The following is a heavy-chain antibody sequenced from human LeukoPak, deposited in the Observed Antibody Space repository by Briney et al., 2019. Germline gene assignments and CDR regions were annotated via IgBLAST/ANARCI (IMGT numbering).Heavy chain of an antibody. CDR1: GYTFTGYY. D-gene: IGHD1-26*01. CDR3: AREDGGSYQGNWFDP. V-gene: IGHV1-2*02. CDR2: FNTKSGGT. J-gene: IGHJ5*02. Sequence: GASVKVSCKASGYTFTGYYMHLVRQAPGQGLEWVGWFNTKSGGTNYAQKFQGRVTIARDTSISTAYMELSRLRSEDTAVYYCAREDGGSYQGNWFDPWGQGTLVTVPS.